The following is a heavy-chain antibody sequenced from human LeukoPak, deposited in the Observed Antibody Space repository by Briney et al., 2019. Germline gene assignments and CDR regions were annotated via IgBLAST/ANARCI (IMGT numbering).Heavy chain of an antibody. CDR2: ISSSSSTI. V-gene: IGHV3-48*01. D-gene: IGHD3-10*01. CDR3: ARGGDYYGSGSYSYY. Sequence: GGSLRLSCAASGFTFSSYSMNWVRQAPGKGLEWVSYISSSSSTIYYADSVKGRFTISRDNAKNSLYLQMNSLRAEDTAVYYCARGGDYYGSGSYSYYWGQGTLVTVSS. J-gene: IGHJ4*02. CDR1: GFTFSSYS.